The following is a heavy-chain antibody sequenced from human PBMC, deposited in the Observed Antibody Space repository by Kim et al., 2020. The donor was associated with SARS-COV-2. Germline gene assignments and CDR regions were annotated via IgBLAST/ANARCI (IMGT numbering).Heavy chain of an antibody. Sequence: NPSLKSRVTISVDTSKNQFSLKLSSVTAADTAVYYCARAAMVRGVSTVDYWGQGTLVTVSS. V-gene: IGHV4-31*02. CDR3: ARAAMVRGVSTVDY. J-gene: IGHJ4*02. D-gene: IGHD3-10*01.